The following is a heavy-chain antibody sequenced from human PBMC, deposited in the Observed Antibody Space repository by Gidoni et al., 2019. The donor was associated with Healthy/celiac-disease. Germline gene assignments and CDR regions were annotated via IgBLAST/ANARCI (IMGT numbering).Heavy chain of an antibody. CDR2: ISYDGSNK. CDR1: GFTFSSYG. CDR3: AKESGVRGYCSGGSCPRFDY. Sequence: GIYGRLSCAASGFTFSSYGMHWVRQAPGKGLEWVAVISYDGSNKYYADSVKGRFTISRDNSKNTLYLQMNSPRAEDTAVYYCAKESGVRGYCSGGSCPRFDYWGQGTLVTVSS. D-gene: IGHD2-15*01. V-gene: IGHV3-30*18. J-gene: IGHJ4*02.